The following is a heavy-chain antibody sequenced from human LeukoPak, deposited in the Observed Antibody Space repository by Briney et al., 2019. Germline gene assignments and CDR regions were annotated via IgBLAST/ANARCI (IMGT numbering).Heavy chain of an antibody. V-gene: IGHV3-23*01. D-gene: IGHD3-3*01. CDR2: ISGSGGST. Sequence: ETLSLTCTVSGGSISSSSYYWGWVRQAPGKGLEWVSAISGSGGSTYYADSVKGRFTISRDNSKNTLYLQMNSLRAEDTAVYYCAKEDAYRFLEWSGADYWGQGTLVTVSS. J-gene: IGHJ4*02. CDR3: AKEDAYRFLEWSGADY. CDR1: GGSISSSSYY.